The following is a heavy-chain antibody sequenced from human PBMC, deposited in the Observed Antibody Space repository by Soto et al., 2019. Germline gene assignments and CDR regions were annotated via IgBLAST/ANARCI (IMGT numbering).Heavy chain of an antibody. CDR1: CVSVGSGIYY. V-gene: IGHV4-61*01. Sequence: LDLLSLTCPFSCVSVGSGIYYLRWLRQPPGKGLEWIWYIYYIGSTNYKPSLKSRVTITVDTSKNQFSLELSSVTAADTAVYYCASLTMVRGVISPLGYYYYGMDGWGQGTTVTVSS. D-gene: IGHD3-10*01. J-gene: IGHJ6*02. CDR3: ASLTMVRGVISPLGYYYYGMDG. CDR2: IYYIGST.